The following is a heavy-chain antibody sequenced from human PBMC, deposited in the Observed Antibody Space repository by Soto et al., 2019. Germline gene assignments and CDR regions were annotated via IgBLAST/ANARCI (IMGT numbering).Heavy chain of an antibody. CDR1: GGSISSYY. Sequence: SETLSLTCTVSGGSISSYYWSWIRQPPGKGLEWIGYIYYSGSTNYNPSLKSRVTISVDASKNQFSLKLSSVTAADTAVYYCARAKIHYYGSAAFDYWGQGTMVTVSS. CDR2: IYYSGST. J-gene: IGHJ4*02. CDR3: ARAKIHYYGSAAFDY. V-gene: IGHV4-59*01. D-gene: IGHD3-10*01.